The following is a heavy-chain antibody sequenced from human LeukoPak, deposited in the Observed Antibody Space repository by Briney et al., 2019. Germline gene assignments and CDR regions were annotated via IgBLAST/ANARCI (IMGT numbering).Heavy chain of an antibody. CDR1: GYTFTGYY. Sequence: GASVKVSCKASGYTFTGYYMHWVRQAPGQGLEWMGWINPNSGGTKYAQNFQGRVTMTRDTSISTAYMELSRLRSDDTAVYYCARARDIVVVTAVDYWGQGTLVTVSS. D-gene: IGHD2-2*01. CDR2: INPNSGGT. V-gene: IGHV1-2*02. J-gene: IGHJ4*02. CDR3: ARARDIVVVTAVDY.